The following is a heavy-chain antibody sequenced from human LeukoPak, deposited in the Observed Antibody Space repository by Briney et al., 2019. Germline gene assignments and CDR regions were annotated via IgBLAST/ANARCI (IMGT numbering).Heavy chain of an antibody. CDR2: IKQDGNEK. Sequence: GGSLRLSCAASGFTFNSHWMTWVRQAPGKGLEWVANIKQDGNEKYYVDSAKGRFTISRDNAKNSLFLQMNSLRAEDTAVYYCVRDQWSAYDSWGQGTLVTVSS. J-gene: IGHJ4*02. CDR3: VRDQWSAYDS. D-gene: IGHD3-3*01. CDR1: GFTFNSHW. V-gene: IGHV3-7*01.